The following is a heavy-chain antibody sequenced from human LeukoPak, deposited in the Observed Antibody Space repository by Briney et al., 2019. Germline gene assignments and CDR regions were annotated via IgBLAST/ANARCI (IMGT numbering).Heavy chain of an antibody. V-gene: IGHV3-20*04. Sequence: GGSLRLSCAASGFTFDDYAMSWVRQAPGKGLEWVAAIDWSGATTGYAASVKGRFTISRDNVKNSLYLQMSSLRVDDTALYYCTRGQGSCSGESCPNWFDPWGRGTLVTVSS. CDR1: GFTFDDYA. D-gene: IGHD2-15*01. CDR2: IDWSGATT. CDR3: TRGQGSCSGESCPNWFDP. J-gene: IGHJ5*02.